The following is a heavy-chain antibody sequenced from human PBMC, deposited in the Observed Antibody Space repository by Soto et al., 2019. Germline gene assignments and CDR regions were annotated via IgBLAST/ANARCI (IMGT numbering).Heavy chain of an antibody. V-gene: IGHV4-59*01. Sequence: SDTLSLTCTDPGDFISSYYWSCIRQRPRKGLEWIGYIYYSGSNNHNPPREGQVPISVDTCKNYLSRKRSSVTAADTDGYYCARDRSYYESSGYFDYWGQGTPVTVSS. CDR2: IYYSGSN. CDR1: GDFISSYY. CDR3: ARDRSYYESSGYFDY. J-gene: IGHJ4*02. D-gene: IGHD3-22*01.